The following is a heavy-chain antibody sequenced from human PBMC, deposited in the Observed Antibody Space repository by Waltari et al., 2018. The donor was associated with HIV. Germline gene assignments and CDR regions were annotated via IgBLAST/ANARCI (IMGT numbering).Heavy chain of an antibody. V-gene: IGHV2-5*01. J-gene: IGHJ5*02. CDR1: GFSLSPSGVG. Sequence: QITLEESGPTLVKPTQTLTLTCTFSGFSLSPSGVGVGWIRQPPGKALEWLALIYWNGNKHYSPSLKSRVTITKETSKDQVVLKMTNMDPADTATYFCARRPGYCSGTRCYYSHWFDPWGQGTLVTVSS. CDR2: IYWNGNK. CDR3: ARRPGYCSGTRCYYSHWFDP. D-gene: IGHD2-2*03.